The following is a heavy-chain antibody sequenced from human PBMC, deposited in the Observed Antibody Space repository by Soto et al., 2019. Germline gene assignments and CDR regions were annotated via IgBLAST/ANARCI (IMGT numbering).Heavy chain of an antibody. CDR3: ARSQGGSSSLDIYYYYYYGMDV. Sequence: QVQLVQSGAEVKKPGSSVKVSCTAPGGTFSSYAISWVRQAPGQGLEWIGGISPIVGTANYAQKFQGRGTITAEESTSTGYMELGSLRSEDTAVYYCARSQGGSSSLDIYYYYYYGMDVWGQGTTVTVSS. V-gene: IGHV1-69*01. D-gene: IGHD2-15*01. J-gene: IGHJ6*02. CDR1: GGTFSSYA. CDR2: ISPIVGTA.